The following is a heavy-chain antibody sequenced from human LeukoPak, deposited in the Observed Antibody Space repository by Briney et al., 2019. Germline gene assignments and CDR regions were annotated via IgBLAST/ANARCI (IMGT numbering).Heavy chain of an antibody. V-gene: IGHV3-30-3*01. CDR2: MSFDGTHI. CDR3: ARDTEGCFDY. CDR1: GFTFSSYA. J-gene: IGHJ4*02. D-gene: IGHD2-8*02. Sequence: PGGSLRLSCAASGFTFSSYAMHWVRQAPGKGLEWVAVMSFDGTHIYYADSVKGRFTISRDNSKNTLYLQMNSLRAEDTAVYYCARDTEGCFDYWGQGTLVTVSS.